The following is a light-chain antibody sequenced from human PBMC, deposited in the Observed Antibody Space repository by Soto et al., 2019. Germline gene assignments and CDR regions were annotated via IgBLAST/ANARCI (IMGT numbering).Light chain of an antibody. CDR3: QSYDSSLRV. Sequence: VLPPPLSVYGAPGQDVTISCTGSSSNIGAGYDVHWYQQLPGTAPKLLIYGNSNRPSGVPDRFSGSKSGTSASLAITGLQAEDEADYYCQSYDSSLRVFGTGTKVTVL. J-gene: IGLJ1*01. V-gene: IGLV1-40*01. CDR2: GNS. CDR1: SSNIGAGYD.